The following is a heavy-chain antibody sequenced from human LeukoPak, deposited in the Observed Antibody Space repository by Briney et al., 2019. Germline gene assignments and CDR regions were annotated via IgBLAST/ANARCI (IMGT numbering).Heavy chain of an antibody. CDR2: IYSGGST. CDR3: ARGKAAVAGYYYYYGMDV. D-gene: IGHD6-19*01. Sequence: GGSLRLSCAASGFTVSSNYMSWVRQAPGKGLEWVSVIYSGGSTYYADSVKGRFTISRDNSKNTLYLQMNSLRAEDTAVYYCARGKAAVAGYYYYYGMDVWGQGTTVTVSS. V-gene: IGHV3-66*01. J-gene: IGHJ6*02. CDR1: GFTVSSNY.